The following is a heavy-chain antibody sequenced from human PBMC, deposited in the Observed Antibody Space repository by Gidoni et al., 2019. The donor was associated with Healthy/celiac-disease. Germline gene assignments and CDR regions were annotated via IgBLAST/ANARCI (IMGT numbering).Heavy chain of an antibody. CDR2: ISYDGSNK. CDR1: GFTFSSYA. V-gene: IGHV3-30-3*01. CDR3: ARDRWQYQRLGTDV. Sequence: QVQLVESGGGVVQPGRSLRLSCAASGFTFSSYAMHWVRQAPGKGLEWVAVISYDGSNKYYADSVKGRFTISRDNSKNTLYLQMNSLRAEDTAVYYCARDRWQYQRLGTDVWGQGTTVTVSS. D-gene: IGHD2-2*01. J-gene: IGHJ6*02.